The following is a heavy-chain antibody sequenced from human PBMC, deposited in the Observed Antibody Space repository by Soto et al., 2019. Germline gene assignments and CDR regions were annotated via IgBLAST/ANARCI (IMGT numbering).Heavy chain of an antibody. Sequence: SETLSLTCTVSGGSISSSSYYWGWIRQHPGKGLEWIGSIYYSGSTYYNPSLKSRVTISVDTSKNQFSLKLSSVTAADTAVYYCARDPRGYSGYDYFDYWGQGTLVTVSS. J-gene: IGHJ4*02. CDR3: ARDPRGYSGYDYFDY. CDR2: IYYSGST. CDR1: GGSISSSSYY. V-gene: IGHV4-39*07. D-gene: IGHD5-12*01.